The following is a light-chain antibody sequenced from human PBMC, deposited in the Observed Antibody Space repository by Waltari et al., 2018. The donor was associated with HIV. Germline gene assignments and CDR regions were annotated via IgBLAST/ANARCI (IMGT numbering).Light chain of an antibody. V-gene: IGKV3-11*01. CDR1: QSVSSY. Sequence: ETVLTRSPATMSLSPGESATLSCRASQSVSSYLAWYQHKLGRAPRLLIYDASNRATGIPARFSGSGSGTDFTLTISSLEPEDFAVYYCQQRSNWPLTFGGGTKVEIK. CDR2: DAS. J-gene: IGKJ4*01. CDR3: QQRSNWPLT.